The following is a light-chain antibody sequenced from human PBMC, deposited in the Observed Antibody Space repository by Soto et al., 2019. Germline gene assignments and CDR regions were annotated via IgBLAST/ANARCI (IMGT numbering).Light chain of an antibody. CDR2: GAS. Sequence: EIVMTQSPATLSVSPGERATLSYRASQSVSSNLAWYQQKPGQAPRLLIYGASTRATGIPARFSGSGSGTEFTLTISSLQSEDFAVYYCQQYNNWPPSVTFGQGTKVEIK. CDR3: QQYNNWPPSVT. J-gene: IGKJ1*01. V-gene: IGKV3-15*01. CDR1: QSVSSN.